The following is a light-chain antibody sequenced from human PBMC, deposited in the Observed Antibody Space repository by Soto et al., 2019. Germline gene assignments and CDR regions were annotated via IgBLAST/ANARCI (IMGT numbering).Light chain of an antibody. Sequence: QSVVTQPAPVSGSPGQSITISCTGTSSEVCGYNYVSWYQQHPGKSPKLMIYDVSNRPSGVSNRFSGSKSGNTASLTISGLQAEDEADYYCSSYTSSSTSLGTGTKATVL. J-gene: IGLJ1*01. V-gene: IGLV2-14*01. CDR3: SSYTSSSTS. CDR2: DVS. CDR1: SSEVCGYNY.